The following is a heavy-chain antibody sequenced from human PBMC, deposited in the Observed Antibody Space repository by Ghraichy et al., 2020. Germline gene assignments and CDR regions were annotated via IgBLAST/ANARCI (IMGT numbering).Heavy chain of an antibody. Sequence: SETLSLTCTVSGDSVISYYWTWIRQPPGKGLEWIGNFYYSGSTNYNPSLKSRVTMSVDTSKNQFSLKLTSVTAADTAVYYCARATYYYDSRYFDCWGQGTLVTVSS. J-gene: IGHJ4*02. D-gene: IGHD3-22*01. CDR2: FYYSGST. CDR3: ARATYYYDSRYFDC. CDR1: GDSVISYY. V-gene: IGHV4-59*02.